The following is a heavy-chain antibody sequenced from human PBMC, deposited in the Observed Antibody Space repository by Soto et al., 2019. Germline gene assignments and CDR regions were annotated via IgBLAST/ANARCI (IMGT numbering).Heavy chain of an antibody. J-gene: IGHJ4*02. CDR1: GFSLSSSGEG. V-gene: IGHV2-5*02. Sequence: QITLKESGPTRVKPTETLTLTCIFSGFSLSSSGEGVGWIRQPPGKALECLAFIYWDDDKRYSPSLRSRLTITKDTSKNQVVLTMSNMDPLDTATYYCAHRRSPALQNWNSRYFDSWGQGTLVTVSS. CDR3: AHRRSPALQNWNSRYFDS. D-gene: IGHD1-7*01. CDR2: IYWDDDK.